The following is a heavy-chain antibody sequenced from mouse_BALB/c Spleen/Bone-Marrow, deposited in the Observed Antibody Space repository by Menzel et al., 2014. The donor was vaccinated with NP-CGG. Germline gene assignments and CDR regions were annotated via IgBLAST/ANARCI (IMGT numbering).Heavy chain of an antibody. V-gene: IGHV5-17*02. D-gene: IGHD2-4*01. J-gene: IGHJ4*01. CDR2: ISNGSSTI. Sequence: EVMLVESGGGLVQPGESRKLSCAASGFTFSSFGMHWVRQAPEKGLEWVAYISNGSSTIYYADTVKGRFTISRDNPKNTLFLQMTSLRSEDTAMYYCARKGAMITHYYAMDYWGQGTSVTVSS. CDR1: GFTFSSFG. CDR3: ARKGAMITHYYAMDY.